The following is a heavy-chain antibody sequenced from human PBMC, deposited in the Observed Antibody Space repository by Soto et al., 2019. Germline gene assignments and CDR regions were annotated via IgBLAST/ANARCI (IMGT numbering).Heavy chain of an antibody. J-gene: IGHJ4*02. CDR1: GFSLSNARMG. CDR3: ARTRLDSSGWYRSLPNDY. CDR2: IFSNDEK. V-gene: IGHV2-26*01. Sequence: KESGPVLVKPTETLTLTCTVSGFSLSNARMGVSWIRQPPGKALEWLAHIFSNDEKSYSTSLKSRLTISKDTSKSQVVLTMTNMDPVDTATYYCARTRLDSSGWYRSLPNDYWGQGTLVTVSS. D-gene: IGHD6-19*01.